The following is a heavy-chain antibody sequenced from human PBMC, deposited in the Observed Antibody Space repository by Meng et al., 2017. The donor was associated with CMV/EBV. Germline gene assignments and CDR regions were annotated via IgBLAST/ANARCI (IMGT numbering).Heavy chain of an antibody. J-gene: IGHJ4*02. CDR1: GGSTSSSSYY. CDR2: IYYSGSI. V-gene: IGHV4-39*07. CDR3: ARAVGGSGWYYFDY. Sequence: SQILSPTCTVSGGSTSSSSYYWGWIRQPPGKGLEWIGSIYYSGSIYYNPSLKSRVTISVDTSKNQFSLKLSSVTAADTAVYYCARAVGGSGWYYFDYWGQGTLVTVSS. D-gene: IGHD6-19*01.